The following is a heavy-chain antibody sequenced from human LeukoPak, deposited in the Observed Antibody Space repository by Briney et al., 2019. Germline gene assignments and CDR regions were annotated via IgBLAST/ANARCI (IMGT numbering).Heavy chain of an antibody. D-gene: IGHD2-2*03. CDR3: AKHCSGYCNTASEKRFDP. V-gene: IGHV3-23*01. J-gene: IGHJ5*02. CDR2: VGSNSVPT. Sequence: GGSLRLSCAASGFTFSSYSMNWVRQAPGKGLEWVSGVGSNSVPTVYADSVKGRFTISRDNSKSMLYLQMDSLRVEDTAVYYCAKHCSGYCNTASEKRFDPWGQGTLVTVSS. CDR1: GFTFSSYS.